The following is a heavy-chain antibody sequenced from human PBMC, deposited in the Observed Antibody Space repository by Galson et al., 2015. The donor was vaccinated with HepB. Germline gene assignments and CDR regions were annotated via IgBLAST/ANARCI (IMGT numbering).Heavy chain of an antibody. CDR3: ARERGDCSSTSCYVRWYYYYGMDV. V-gene: IGHV1-69*06. Sequence: SVTVSCKASGGTFSSYAISWVRQAPGQGLEWMGGIIPIFGTANYAQKFQGRVTITADKSTSTAYMELSSLRSEDTAVYYCARERGDCSSTSCYVRWYYYYGMDVWGQGTTVTVSS. CDR1: GGTFSSYA. CDR2: IIPIFGTA. D-gene: IGHD2-2*01. J-gene: IGHJ6*02.